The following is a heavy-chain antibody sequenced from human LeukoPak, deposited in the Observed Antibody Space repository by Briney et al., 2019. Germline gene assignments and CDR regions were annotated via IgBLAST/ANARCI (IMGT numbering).Heavy chain of an antibody. V-gene: IGHV3-23*01. CDR2: VSDSGRSA. CDR1: GFTFSNYA. Sequence: GGSLRLSCAASGFTFSNYAMSWVRQAPGKVLEWVSGVSDSGRSAYYADSVQGRFIISRDNSKNTLYLQMNSLRVEDTAAYFCAQNQWEFPAWGQGTLVAVSS. D-gene: IGHD1-26*01. CDR3: AQNQWEFPA. J-gene: IGHJ5*02.